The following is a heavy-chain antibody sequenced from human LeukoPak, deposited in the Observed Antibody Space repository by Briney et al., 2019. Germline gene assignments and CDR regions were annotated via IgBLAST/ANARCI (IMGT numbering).Heavy chain of an antibody. J-gene: IGHJ6*03. CDR3: AQDSSSGPGYYYYMDV. D-gene: IGHD6-19*01. CDR1: GFTISSYA. CDR2: ISGSGSST. Sequence: GGSLRLSCAASGFTISSYAMTWVRQAPGKGLEWVSAISGSGSSTYYSDSVKGRFTISRDNSKNTMYLQMNSLRAEDTAVYYCAQDSSSGPGYYYYMDVWGQGTTVTVSS. V-gene: IGHV3-23*01.